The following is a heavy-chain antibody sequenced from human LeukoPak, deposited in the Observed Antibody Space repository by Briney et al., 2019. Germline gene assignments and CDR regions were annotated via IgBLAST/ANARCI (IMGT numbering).Heavy chain of an antibody. V-gene: IGHV1-8*01. D-gene: IGHD2-2*01. CDR3: ARGGGYCSSNSSSHGGMDD. CDR2: MNANSSNT. CDR1: GYTFTSYD. J-gene: IGHJ6*02. Sequence: GASVKLSCKASGYTFTSYDINWVRQATGQGLECMGWMNANSSNTGYAQKFQGRVTMTRNTSISTAYMELSSLRSEDTAVYYCARGGGYCSSNSSSHGGMDDWGQGTTVTVSS.